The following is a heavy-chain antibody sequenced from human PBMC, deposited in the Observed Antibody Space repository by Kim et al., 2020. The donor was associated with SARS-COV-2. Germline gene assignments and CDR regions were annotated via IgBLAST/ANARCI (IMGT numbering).Heavy chain of an antibody. CDR2: TYYRSKWYN. Sequence: SPTLALTCDISGESVSSNSAAWNWIRQSPSRGLEWLGRTYYRSKWYNDYAVSVKSRITINPETSKNQFSLQLNSVTPQDTAVYYCARGVWYDFWSGYASTTTDYYYYMAVWGKGTTVTVSS. CDR1: GESVSSNSAA. D-gene: IGHD3-3*01. V-gene: IGHV6-1*01. J-gene: IGHJ6*03. CDR3: ARGVWYDFWSGYASTTTDYYYYMAV.